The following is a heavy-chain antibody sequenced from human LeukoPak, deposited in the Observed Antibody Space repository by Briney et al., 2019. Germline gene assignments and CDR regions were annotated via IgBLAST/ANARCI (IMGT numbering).Heavy chain of an antibody. CDR3: ARARDGLDY. V-gene: IGHV4-61*01. Sequence: SETLSLTCTVSGGSVNSSSYYWSWIRQPPGKGLEWIGYIYYSGSTNYNPSLKSRVTISIDTSKNQFSLKLSSVTAADTAVYYCARARDGLDYWGQGTLVTVSS. CDR1: GGSVNSSSYY. D-gene: IGHD5-24*01. CDR2: IYYSGST. J-gene: IGHJ4*02.